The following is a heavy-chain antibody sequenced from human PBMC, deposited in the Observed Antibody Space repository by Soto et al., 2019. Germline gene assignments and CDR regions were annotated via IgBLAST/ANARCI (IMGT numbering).Heavy chain of an antibody. CDR2: INAGNGNT. D-gene: IGHD2-2*01. J-gene: IGHJ4*02. Sequence: ASVKVSCKASGYTFTSYAMHWVRQAPGQRLEWMGWINAGNGNTKYSQKFQGRVTITRDTSASTAYMELSSLRSEDTAVYYCARVQGYCSSTSCYESDYWGQGTLVTVSS. CDR3: ARVQGYCSSTSCYESDY. CDR1: GYTFTSYA. V-gene: IGHV1-3*01.